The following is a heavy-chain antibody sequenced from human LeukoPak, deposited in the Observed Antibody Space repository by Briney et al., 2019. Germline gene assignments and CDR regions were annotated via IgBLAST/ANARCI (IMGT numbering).Heavy chain of an antibody. J-gene: IGHJ6*03. D-gene: IGHD5-24*01. CDR2: INHSGST. CDR1: GGSFSGYY. V-gene: IGHV4-34*01. Sequence: SETLSLIRAVYGGSFSGYYWSWIRQPPGKGLESIGEINHSGSTNYNPSLKSRVTISVDTSKNQFSLKLSSVTAADTAVYYCARERWLQFYYYYYMDVWGKGTTVTVSS. CDR3: ARERWLQFYYYYYMDV.